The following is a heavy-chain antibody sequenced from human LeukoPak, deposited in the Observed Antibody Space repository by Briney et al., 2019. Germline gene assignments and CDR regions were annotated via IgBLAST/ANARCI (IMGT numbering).Heavy chain of an antibody. Sequence: GGSLRLSCAASGFTFSSYAMHWVRQAPGKGLEGVAVISYDGSNKYYADSVKGRFTISRDNSKNTLYLQMNSLRAEDTAVYYCATITQKVGAKNAFDIWGQGTMVTASS. J-gene: IGHJ3*02. CDR1: GFTFSSYA. D-gene: IGHD1-26*01. CDR3: ATITQKVGAKNAFDI. V-gene: IGHV3-30*04. CDR2: ISYDGSNK.